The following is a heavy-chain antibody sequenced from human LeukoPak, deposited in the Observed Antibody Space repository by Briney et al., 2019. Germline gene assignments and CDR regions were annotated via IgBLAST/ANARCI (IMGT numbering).Heavy chain of an antibody. CDR1: GFTFSSYS. D-gene: IGHD5-18*01. CDR3: ARADEDTAMVLDY. J-gene: IGHJ4*02. V-gene: IGHV3-21*01. Sequence: GGSLRLSCAASGFTFSSYSMNWVRQAPGKGLEWVSSISSSSSYIYYADSVKGRFTISRDNAKNTLYLQMNSLRAEDTAVYYCARADEDTAMVLDYWGQGTLVTVSS. CDR2: ISSSSSYI.